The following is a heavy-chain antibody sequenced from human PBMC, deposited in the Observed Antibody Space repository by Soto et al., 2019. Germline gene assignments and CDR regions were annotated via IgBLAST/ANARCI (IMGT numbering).Heavy chain of an antibody. CDR1: GYSFTNYW. J-gene: IGHJ6*01. CDR3: AAGIVEVPAGWAYYYGMDV. D-gene: IGHD2-2*01. Sequence: GESLKISCKSSGYSFTNYWIGWVRQMPGKGLERMGIIDSGDSDTRYSPYFQGQVTISADKSISSAYLQWSSLKPSDTAMYYRAAGIVEVPAGWAYYYGMDVWGQGTTVTVCS. V-gene: IGHV5-51*01. CDR2: IDSGDSDT.